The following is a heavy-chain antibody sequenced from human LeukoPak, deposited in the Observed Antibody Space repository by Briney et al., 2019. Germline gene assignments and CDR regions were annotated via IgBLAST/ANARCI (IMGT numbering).Heavy chain of an antibody. CDR3: ARVEAAASEYYFDY. D-gene: IGHD6-13*01. CDR1: GGSISSYY. CDR2: IYYRGST. V-gene: IGHV4-59*01. J-gene: IGHJ4*02. Sequence: SETLSLTCTVSGGSISSYYWSWIRQPPGKGLEWIGYIYYRGSTNYNPSLKSRVTISVDTSKNQFSLKLSSVTAADTAVYYCARVEAAASEYYFDYWGQGTLVTVSS.